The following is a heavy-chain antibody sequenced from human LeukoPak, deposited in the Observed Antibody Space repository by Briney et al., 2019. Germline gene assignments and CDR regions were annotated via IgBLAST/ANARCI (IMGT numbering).Heavy chain of an antibody. CDR1: GGSISSGGYS. Sequence: SETLSLTCTVSGGSISSGGYSWSWIRQPPGKGLEWIGYIYHSGSTYYNPSLKSRVTISVDRSKNQFSLKLSSVTAADTAVYYCASTMVRGVIITGAVGYWGQGTLVTVSS. J-gene: IGHJ4*02. V-gene: IGHV4-30-2*01. D-gene: IGHD3-10*01. CDR2: IYHSGST. CDR3: ASTMVRGVIITGAVGY.